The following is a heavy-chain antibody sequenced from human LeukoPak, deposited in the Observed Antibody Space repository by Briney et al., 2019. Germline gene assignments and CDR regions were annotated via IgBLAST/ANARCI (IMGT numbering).Heavy chain of an antibody. CDR1: GFTFSSYS. V-gene: IGHV3-21*01. CDR3: ARVRKRGIDGYNYPFDY. Sequence: PGGSLRLSCAASGFTFSSYSMNWVRQAPGKGLEWVSSISSSSSYIYYADSVKGRFTISRDNAKNSLYLQMNSLRAEDTAVYYCARVRKRGIDGYNYPFDYWGQGTLVTVSS. J-gene: IGHJ4*02. CDR2: ISSSSSYI. D-gene: IGHD5-24*01.